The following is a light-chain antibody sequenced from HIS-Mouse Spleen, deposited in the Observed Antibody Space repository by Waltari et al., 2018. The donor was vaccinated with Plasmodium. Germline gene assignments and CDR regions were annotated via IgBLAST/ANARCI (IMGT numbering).Light chain of an antibody. CDR2: EGS. CDR1: SRAVGSYYL. Sequence: QSALTPPASVSGSPGQSITISCPCTSRAVGSYYLVPSYQQHPGKAPKPMIYEGSKRPSGVSNRFSGSKSGNTASLTISGLQAEDEADYYCCSYAGSSTFVVFGGGTKLTVL. V-gene: IGLV2-23*03. CDR3: CSYAGSSTFVV. J-gene: IGLJ2*01.